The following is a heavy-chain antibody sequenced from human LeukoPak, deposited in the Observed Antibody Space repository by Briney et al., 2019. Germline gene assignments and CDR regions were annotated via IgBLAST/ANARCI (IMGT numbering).Heavy chain of an antibody. D-gene: IGHD1-26*01. Sequence: PGGSLRLSCAASGFTFSGFWMHWVRQAPGKGLVWISRINTDGSTTSYADSVKGRFTISRDNAKNTLYLQMNSLRAEDTAVYYCARVSSGSYNWVDPWGQGTLVTVSS. V-gene: IGHV3-74*01. CDR2: INTDGSTT. CDR3: ARVSSGSYNWVDP. CDR1: GFTFSGFW. J-gene: IGHJ5*02.